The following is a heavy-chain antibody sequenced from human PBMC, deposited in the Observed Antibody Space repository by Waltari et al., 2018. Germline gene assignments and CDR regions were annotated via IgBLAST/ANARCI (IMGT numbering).Heavy chain of an antibody. CDR1: GGTFSSYA. D-gene: IGHD3-10*01. J-gene: IGHJ4*02. CDR2: IIPIFGTA. CDR3: AREAVMYYYGSGSSYFDY. Sequence: QVQLVQSGAEVKKPGSSVKVSCKASGGTFSSYAISWVRQAPGQGLEWMGGIIPIFGTANYAQKFQGRGTITADESTSTAYMELSSLRSEDTAVYYCAREAVMYYYGSGSSYFDYWGQGTLVTVSS. V-gene: IGHV1-69*01.